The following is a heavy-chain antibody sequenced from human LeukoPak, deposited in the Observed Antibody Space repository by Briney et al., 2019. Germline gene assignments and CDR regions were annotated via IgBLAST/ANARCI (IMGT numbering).Heavy chain of an antibody. CDR1: GFTFDDYA. CDR2: ISWNSGSI. Sequence: GGSLRLSCAASGFTFDDYAMHWVRQAPGKGLEWVSGISWNSGSIGYADSVKGRFTISRDNAKNSLYLQMSSLRAEDTALYYCARDLFGGYGAFDYWGQGTLVTVSS. CDR3: ARDLFGGYGAFDY. D-gene: IGHD5-12*01. V-gene: IGHV3-9*01. J-gene: IGHJ4*02.